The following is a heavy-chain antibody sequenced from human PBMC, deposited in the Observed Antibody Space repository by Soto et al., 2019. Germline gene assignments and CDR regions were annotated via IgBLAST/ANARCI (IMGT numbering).Heavy chain of an antibody. Sequence: QVQLVQSGAQMKKPGASVKVSCESSSCTFTSYYMHWVRETPGRGLEWMGIINPTGGSTSYAQKFLGRVTMTRDTSTSTVYMELSSLRSEDRAVYYCARQMVRGAALDYWGQGTLVTVSS. CDR1: SCTFTSYY. J-gene: IGHJ4*02. V-gene: IGHV1-46*03. CDR2: INPTGGST. CDR3: ARQMVRGAALDY. D-gene: IGHD3-10*01.